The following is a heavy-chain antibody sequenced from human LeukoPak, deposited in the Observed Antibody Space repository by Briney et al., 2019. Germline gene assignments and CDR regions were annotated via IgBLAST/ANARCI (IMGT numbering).Heavy chain of an antibody. CDR2: IWYDGTNK. V-gene: IGHV3-30*02. D-gene: IGHD3-3*01. J-gene: IGHJ4*02. CDR1: GFTFSSYG. CDR3: AKDGDFWSGYYPEGVDY. Sequence: PGGSLRLSCAASGFTFSSYGMHWVRQAPGKGLEWVAVIWYDGTNKYYADSVKGRFTISRDNSKNTLYLQMNSLRAEDTAVYYCAKDGDFWSGYYPEGVDYWGQGTLVTVSS.